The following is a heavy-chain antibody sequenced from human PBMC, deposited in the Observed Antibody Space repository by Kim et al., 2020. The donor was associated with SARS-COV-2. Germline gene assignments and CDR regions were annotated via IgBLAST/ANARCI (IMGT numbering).Heavy chain of an antibody. CDR3: ARGKGGYCSSTSCPDYYYYYGMDV. CDR2: INPNSGGT. Sequence: ASVKVSCKASGYTFTGYYMHWVRQAPGQGLEWMGWINPNSGGTNYAQKFQGWVTMTRDTSISTAYMELSRLRSDDTAVYYCARGKGGYCSSTSCPDYYYYYGMDVWGQLTTVTVSS. D-gene: IGHD2-2*01. J-gene: IGHJ6*02. V-gene: IGHV1-2*04. CDR1: GYTFTGYY.